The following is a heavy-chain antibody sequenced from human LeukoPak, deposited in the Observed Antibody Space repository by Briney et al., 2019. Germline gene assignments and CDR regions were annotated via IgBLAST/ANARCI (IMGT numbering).Heavy chain of an antibody. CDR3: ARAYGGSYPYYYYYMDV. CDR2: IIPIFGTA. Sequence: SVKVSCKASEGTFSSYAISWVRQAPGQGLEWIGGIIPIFGTANYAQKFQGRVTITTDESTSTAYMELSSLRSEDTAVYYCARAYGGSYPYYYYYMDVWGKGTTVTVSS. CDR1: EGTFSSYA. J-gene: IGHJ6*03. V-gene: IGHV1-69*05. D-gene: IGHD1-26*01.